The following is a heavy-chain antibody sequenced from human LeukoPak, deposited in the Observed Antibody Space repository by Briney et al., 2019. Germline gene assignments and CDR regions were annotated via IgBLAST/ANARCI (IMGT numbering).Heavy chain of an antibody. CDR2: IKSKTDGGTT. V-gene: IGHV3-15*01. CDR3: TTDLALWYFDY. D-gene: IGHD2-21*01. J-gene: IGHJ4*02. CDR1: GFTFSSYG. Sequence: EGSLRLSCAASGFTFSSYGMHWVRQAPGKGLEWVGRIKSKTDGGTTDYAAPVKGRFTISRDDSKNTLYLQMNSLKTEDTAVYYCTTDLALWYFDYWGQGTLVTVSS.